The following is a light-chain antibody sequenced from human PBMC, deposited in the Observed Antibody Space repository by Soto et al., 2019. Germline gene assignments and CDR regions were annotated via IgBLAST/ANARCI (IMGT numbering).Light chain of an antibody. J-gene: IGLJ3*02. CDR1: SSDVGSYNR. CDR3: QSYDSNLSDWV. Sequence: QSALTQPPSVSGSPGQSVTISCTGTSSDVGSYNRVSWYQQPPGTAPKLMIYEVSNRPSGVPDRFSGSKSGNTASLTISGLQAEDEADYYCQSYDSNLSDWVFGGGTKLTVL. V-gene: IGLV2-18*02. CDR2: EVS.